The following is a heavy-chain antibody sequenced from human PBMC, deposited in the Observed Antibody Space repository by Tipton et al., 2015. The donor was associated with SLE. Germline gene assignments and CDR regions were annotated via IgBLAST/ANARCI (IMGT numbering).Heavy chain of an antibody. CDR3: ARDGVELRDFWSGYKSGWFDP. V-gene: IGHV4-39*02. CDR2: ITNSGNT. CDR1: GVSISGSSYY. Sequence: TLSLTCTVSGVSISGSSYYWDWIRQPPGKGPEWIGRITNSGNTYYTPSFQSRVTMSVDTSKNHFSLKLSSVTAADTAVYYCARDGVELRDFWSGYKSGWFDPWGQGTLVTVSS. D-gene: IGHD3-3*01. J-gene: IGHJ5*02.